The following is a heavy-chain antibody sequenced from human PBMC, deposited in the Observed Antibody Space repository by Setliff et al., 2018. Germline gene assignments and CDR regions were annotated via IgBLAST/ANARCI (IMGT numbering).Heavy chain of an antibody. CDR2: IYYTGST. D-gene: IGHD6-13*01. Sequence: SETLSLTCIVSGVSVSRHYWSWIRQPPGKGLEWVGHIYYTGSTSYNASVKSRVTVSLDTSKNQFSLKLTSVTAADTAVYYCARQPYSTTYYYYYYYMDVWGKGTTVTVSS. V-gene: IGHV4-59*08. CDR3: ARQPYSTTYYYYYYYMDV. CDR1: GVSVSRHY. J-gene: IGHJ6*03.